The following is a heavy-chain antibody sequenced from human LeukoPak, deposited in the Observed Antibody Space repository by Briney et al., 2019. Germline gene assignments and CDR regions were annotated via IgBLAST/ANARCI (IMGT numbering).Heavy chain of an antibody. D-gene: IGHD3-22*01. J-gene: IGHJ4*02. CDR2: INLDGSEI. V-gene: IGHV3-7*03. CDR1: GVVFGHSW. CDR3: VRDRGYSTFDY. Sequence: GGALRLSCEAPGVVFGHSWLCWGGQAPGKGVEWVANINLDGSEINYLDSLTGRLTISRDNAKDSLYLQMNGLRAEDTAVYFCVRDRGYSTFDYWGQGTLVTVSS.